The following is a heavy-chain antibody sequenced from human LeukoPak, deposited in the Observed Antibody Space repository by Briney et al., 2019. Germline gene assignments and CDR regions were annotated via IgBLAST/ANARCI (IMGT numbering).Heavy chain of an antibody. V-gene: IGHV3-48*03. CDR2: ISSSGSTI. J-gene: IGHJ3*02. CDR3: AREGGTRLTMVRGVITDHDAFDI. Sequence: GGSLRLSCAASGFTFSSYEMNWVRQAPGKGLEWVSYISSSGSTIYYADSVKGRFTISRDNAKNSLYLQMNSLRAEDTAVYYCAREGGTRLTMVRGVITDHDAFDIWGQGTMVTVSS. D-gene: IGHD3-10*01. CDR1: GFTFSSYE.